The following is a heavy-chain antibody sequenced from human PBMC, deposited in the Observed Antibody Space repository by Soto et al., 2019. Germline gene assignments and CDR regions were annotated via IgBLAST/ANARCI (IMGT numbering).Heavy chain of an antibody. CDR3: AREAGGYYYYFDY. D-gene: IGHD3-3*01. V-gene: IGHV4-30-4*01. CDR2: IYYSGST. J-gene: IGHJ4*02. CDR1: GGSISSGDYY. Sequence: LSLTCTVSGGSISSGDYYWSWIRQPPGKGLEWIGYIYYSGSTYYNPSLKSRVTISVDTSKNQFSLKLSSVTAADTAVYYCAREAGGYYYYFDYWGQGTLVTVSS.